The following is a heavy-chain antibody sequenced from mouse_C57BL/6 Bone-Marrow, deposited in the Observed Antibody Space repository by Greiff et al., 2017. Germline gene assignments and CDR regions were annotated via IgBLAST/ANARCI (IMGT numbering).Heavy chain of an antibody. J-gene: IGHJ2*01. D-gene: IGHD4-1*01. V-gene: IGHV1-55*01. CDR2: IYPTSGRT. Sequence: QVQLQQPGAELVKPGASVKMSCKASGYTFTSYWITWVKQRPGQGLEWIGDIYPTSGRTNYNETFKSTDILTVDTSSNTSYMQLSRLTSEDSAVFYCARSGPLGRSFDYWGQGTTRTVSS. CDR1: GYTFTSYW. CDR3: ARSGPLGRSFDY.